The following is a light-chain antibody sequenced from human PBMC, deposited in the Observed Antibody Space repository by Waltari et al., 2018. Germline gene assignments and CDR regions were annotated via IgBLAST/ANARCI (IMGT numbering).Light chain of an antibody. V-gene: IGKV3-20*01. CDR1: QSVPSRY. Sequence: ETVLTQSPATLSLSPGDSATLSCRASQSVPSRYLAWYHQRPGQSPSLLIYGAYTRASGIPDSFSGSGSGTDFSLRISRVETEDFGVYYCQQYDGSPMWSFGLGTKVEVK. J-gene: IGKJ1*01. CDR3: QQYDGSPMWS. CDR2: GAY.